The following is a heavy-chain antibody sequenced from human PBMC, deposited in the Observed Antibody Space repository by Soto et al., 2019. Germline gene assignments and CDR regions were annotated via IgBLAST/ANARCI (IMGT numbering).Heavy chain of an antibody. CDR2: IDYSGST. D-gene: IGHD2-15*01. J-gene: IGHJ3*02. CDR3: ARRGQDCSGGSCYYGAFDI. CDR1: GGSISSYY. Sequence: QVQLQESGPGLVKPSETLSLTCTVSGGSISSYYWSWIRQPPGKGLEWIGYIDYSGSTNYNPSLKIRVTISVHTSKNQFSLRLSSVTAADTAVYYCARRGQDCSGGSCYYGAFDIWGQGTMVTVSS. V-gene: IGHV4-59*08.